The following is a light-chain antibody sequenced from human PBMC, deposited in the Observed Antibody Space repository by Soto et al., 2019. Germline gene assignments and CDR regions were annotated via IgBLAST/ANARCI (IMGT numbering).Light chain of an antibody. CDR3: PQLITYPQT. CDR1: QGISTY. J-gene: IGKJ1*01. CDR2: AAS. V-gene: IGKV1-9*01. Sequence: DIQLTQSPSFLSASVGDRVTMTCRASQGISTYLAWYQQKPGKAPKLLIYAASTLQSGVPSRFSGSGSGTEFALAISSLQPEDFATYYCPQLITYPQTFGQGTKVEIK.